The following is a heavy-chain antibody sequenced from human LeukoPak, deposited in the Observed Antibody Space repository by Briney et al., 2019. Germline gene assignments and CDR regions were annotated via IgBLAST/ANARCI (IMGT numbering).Heavy chain of an antibody. V-gene: IGHV1-69*05. CDR1: GGTFSSYA. CDR2: IISIFGTA. Sequence: SVKVSCKASGGTFSSYAISWVRQAPGQGLEWMGGIISIFGTANYAQKFQGRVTITTDESTSTAYMELSSLRSEDTAVYYCALRKGREGLFDYWGQGTLVTVSS. D-gene: IGHD1-26*01. CDR3: ALRKGREGLFDY. J-gene: IGHJ4*02.